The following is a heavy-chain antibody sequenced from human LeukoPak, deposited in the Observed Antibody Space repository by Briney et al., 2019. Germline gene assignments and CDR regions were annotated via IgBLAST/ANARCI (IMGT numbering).Heavy chain of an antibody. CDR2: VFYSGTT. CDR1: RGSISTYY. J-gene: IGHJ4*02. Sequence: PSETLSLTCSVSRGSISTYYWSWIRQPPGKGLEWIGFVFYSGTTNSNPSVKSRVSMSVDMSKNHLSLELTSVAAADSAVYYCAGSRSSSPYYFDTWGQGTLVTVSS. V-gene: IGHV4-59*01. CDR3: AGSRSSSPYYFDT. D-gene: IGHD6-19*01.